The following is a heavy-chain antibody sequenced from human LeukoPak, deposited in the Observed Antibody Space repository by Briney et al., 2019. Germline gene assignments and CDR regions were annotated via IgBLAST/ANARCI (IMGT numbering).Heavy chain of an antibody. J-gene: IGHJ4*02. CDR2: IYYSGST. V-gene: IGHV4-31*03. CDR1: GCSISSGGYY. CDR3: ARVGRTMVRGVIITSDDY. D-gene: IGHD3-10*01. Sequence: SETLSLTFTVSGCSISSGGYYWSWIRQHPGEGLEWIGYIYYSGSTYYNPSLESRVTISVDTSKNQFSLKLSSVTAADTAVYYCARVGRTMVRGVIITSDDYWGQGTLVTVSS.